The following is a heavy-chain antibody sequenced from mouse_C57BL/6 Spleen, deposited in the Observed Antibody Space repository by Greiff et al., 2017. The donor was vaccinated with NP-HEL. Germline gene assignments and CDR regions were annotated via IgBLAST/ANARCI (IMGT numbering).Heavy chain of an antibody. V-gene: IGHV5-9-1*02. Sequence: EVKLMESGEGLVKPGGSLKLSCAASGFTFSSYAMSWVRQTPEKRLEWVAYISSGGDYIYYADTVKGRFTISRDNARNTLYMQMSSLKSEDTAMYYCTSGGFDYWGQGTTLTVSS. CDR1: GFTFSSYA. CDR3: TSGGFDY. J-gene: IGHJ2*01. CDR2: ISSGGDYI.